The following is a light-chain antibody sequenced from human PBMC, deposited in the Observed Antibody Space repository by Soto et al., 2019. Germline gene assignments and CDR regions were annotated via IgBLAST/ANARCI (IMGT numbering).Light chain of an antibody. CDR1: QSLSSH. V-gene: IGKV3-15*01. J-gene: IGKJ4*01. CDR2: GAS. Sequence: EIVMTQSPATLSVSPGEGATLSCRASQSLSSHLAWYQQKPGQSPSLLIYGASTRATGIPARFSGSGSGTEFTLTISSLQSEDFAVYYCQQYNNWPLTFGVGTKVEIK. CDR3: QQYNNWPLT.